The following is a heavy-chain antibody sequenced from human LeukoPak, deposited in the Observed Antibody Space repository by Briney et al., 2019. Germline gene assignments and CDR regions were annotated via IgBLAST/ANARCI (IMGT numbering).Heavy chain of an antibody. CDR3: ARGAPHIVVVVAATLECYFDY. J-gene: IGHJ4*02. D-gene: IGHD2-15*01. CDR1: GYTFTVYY. V-gene: IGHV1-2*02. Sequence: ASVKVSCKASGYTFTVYYMHWVRQAPGQGLEWMGWINPNSGGTNYAQKFQGRVTMTRDTSISTAYMELSRLRSDDTAVYYCARGAPHIVVVVAATLECYFDYWGQGTLVTVSS. CDR2: INPNSGGT.